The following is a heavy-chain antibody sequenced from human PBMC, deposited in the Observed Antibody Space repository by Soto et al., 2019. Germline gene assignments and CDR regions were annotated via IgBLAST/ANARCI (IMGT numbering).Heavy chain of an antibody. CDR3: ARGSPGPVDH. V-gene: IGHV1-2*02. D-gene: IGHD3-10*01. J-gene: IGHJ4*02. CDR2: INPNSRGT. Sequence: ASVKVSCKASGYTFTDYFIHWLRQAPGQGFEWMGWINPNSRGTNYAQKFQGRVTMTRNTSINTAYMELRSLRSQDTAVYYCARGSPGPVDHWGQGTQVTVSS. CDR1: GYTFTDYF.